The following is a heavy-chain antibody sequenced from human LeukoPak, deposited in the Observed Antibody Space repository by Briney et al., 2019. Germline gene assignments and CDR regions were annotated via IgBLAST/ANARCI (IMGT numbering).Heavy chain of an antibody. CDR2: INPHSGGT. Sequence: ASVKVSCKASGYTFIGYYLHWVRQAPGQGLEWMGWINPHSGGTNYAPKFQGRVTMTRDTPISTAYMELSRLRSDDTAVYFCARDLVVVPLGAETHRKDSWLDPWGQGTLVTVSS. D-gene: IGHD2-21*01. CDR1: GYTFIGYY. CDR3: ARDLVVVPLGAETHRKDSWLDP. J-gene: IGHJ5*02. V-gene: IGHV1-2*02.